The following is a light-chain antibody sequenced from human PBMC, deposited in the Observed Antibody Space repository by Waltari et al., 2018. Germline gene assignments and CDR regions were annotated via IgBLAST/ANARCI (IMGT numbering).Light chain of an antibody. CDR2: RAS. J-gene: IGKJ1*01. V-gene: IGKV1-5*03. Sequence: DIQMTQSPSTPSASVGDRVTITCRASQSITNWLAWYQQKPGKAPKLLIDRASNLESGVPSRFSGSGSGTEFTLTISSLQPDDFATYYCQQYDNYWTFGQGTKVEIK. CDR1: QSITNW. CDR3: QQYDNYWT.